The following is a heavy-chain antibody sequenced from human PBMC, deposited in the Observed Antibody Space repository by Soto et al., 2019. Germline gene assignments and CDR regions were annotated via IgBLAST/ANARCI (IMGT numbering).Heavy chain of an antibody. V-gene: IGHV4-61*01. CDR3: ARDRGGYYGSGIDY. CDR2: IYYSGST. J-gene: IGHJ4*02. D-gene: IGHD3-10*01. CDR1: GGSVSSGSYY. Sequence: LSLTCTVSGGSVSSGSYYWSWIRQPPGKGLEWIGYIYYSGSTNYNPSLKSRVTISVDTSKNQFSLKLSSVTAADTAVYYCARDRGGYYGSGIDYWGQGTLVTVSS.